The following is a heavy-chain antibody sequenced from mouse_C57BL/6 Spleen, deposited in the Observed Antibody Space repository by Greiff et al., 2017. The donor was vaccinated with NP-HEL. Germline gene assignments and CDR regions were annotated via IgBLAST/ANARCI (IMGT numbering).Heavy chain of an antibody. CDR2: IDPSDSYT. V-gene: IGHV1-59*01. Sequence: QVQLKQPGAELVRPGTSVKLSCKASGYTFTSYWMHWVKQRPGQGLEWIGVIDPSDSYTNYNQKFKGKATLTVDTSSSTAYMQLSSLTSEDSAVYYCAREVTTVAPFAYWGQGTLVTVSA. D-gene: IGHD1-1*01. CDR1: GYTFTSYW. J-gene: IGHJ3*01. CDR3: AREVTTVAPFAY.